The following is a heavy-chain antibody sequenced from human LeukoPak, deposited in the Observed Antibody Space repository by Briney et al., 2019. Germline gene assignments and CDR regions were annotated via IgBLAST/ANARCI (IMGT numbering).Heavy chain of an antibody. Sequence: ASVKVSCKASGYTFTDYYIHWVRQAPGQGLEWMGWINPNSGGTNYAQKFQGRVTMTRGTSISTTYMELGRLTCDDTAVYYCSRGQGSDLIEYWGQGTLVTVSS. V-gene: IGHV1-2*02. CDR3: SRGQGSDLIEY. CDR1: GYTFTDYY. CDR2: INPNSGGT. D-gene: IGHD6-19*01. J-gene: IGHJ4*02.